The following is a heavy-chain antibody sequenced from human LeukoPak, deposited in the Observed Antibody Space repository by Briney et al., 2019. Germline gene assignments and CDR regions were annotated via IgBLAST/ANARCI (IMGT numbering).Heavy chain of an antibody. Sequence: PSETLSLTCTVSGGSISSGDYYWSWIRQPPGKGLEWIGYIYYSGSTYYNPSLKSRVTISVDTSKNQFSLKLSSVTAADTAVYYCARVGTYYYDSSGYSWFDPWGQGTLVTVSS. CDR1: GGSISSGDYY. D-gene: IGHD3-22*01. CDR2: IYYSGST. CDR3: ARVGTYYYDSSGYSWFDP. V-gene: IGHV4-30-4*01. J-gene: IGHJ5*02.